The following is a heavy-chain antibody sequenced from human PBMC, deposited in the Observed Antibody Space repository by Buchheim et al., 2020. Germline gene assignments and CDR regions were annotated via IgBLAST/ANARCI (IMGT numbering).Heavy chain of an antibody. CDR3: AKVIFQHPNIAVARTFSMDV. V-gene: IGHV3-30*18. J-gene: IGHJ6*02. CDR2: ISYDGSNK. Sequence: QAQLVESGGGVVQPGRSLRLSCAASGISFSGYGMHWVRQAPGKGLEWVAIISYDGSNKYYADSVKGRFTISRDNSKNTLYLQMNSLRAEDTAVYYCAKVIFQHPNIAVARTFSMDVWGQGTT. D-gene: IGHD6-19*01. CDR1: GISFSGYG.